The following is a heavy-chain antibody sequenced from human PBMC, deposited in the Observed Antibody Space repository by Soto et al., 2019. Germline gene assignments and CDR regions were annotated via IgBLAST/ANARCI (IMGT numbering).Heavy chain of an antibody. J-gene: IGHJ5*02. CDR1: GFSLSTSGVG. D-gene: IGHD3-9*01. CDR2: IYWDDDK. V-gene: IGHV2-5*02. Sequence: SGPTLVNPTQTLTLTCTFSGFSLSTSGVGVGWIRQPPGKALEWLALIYWDDDKRYSPSLKSRLTITKDTSKNQVVLTMTNMDPVDTATYYCAHILGYFDWSANWFDPWGQGTLVTVSS. CDR3: AHILGYFDWSANWFDP.